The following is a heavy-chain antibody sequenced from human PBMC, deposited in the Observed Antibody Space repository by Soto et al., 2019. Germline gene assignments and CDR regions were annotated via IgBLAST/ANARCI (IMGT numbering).Heavy chain of an antibody. CDR1: GGSFSGYY. J-gene: IGHJ5*02. D-gene: IGHD2-15*01. Sequence: SETLSLTCAVYGGSFSGYYWSWIRQPPGKGLEWIGEINHSGSTNYNPSLKSRVTISVDTSKNQFSLKLSSVTAADTAVYYCARLLRGMVVVAATSWFDPWGQGTLVTVSS. CDR3: ARLLRGMVVVAATSWFDP. V-gene: IGHV4-34*01. CDR2: INHSGST.